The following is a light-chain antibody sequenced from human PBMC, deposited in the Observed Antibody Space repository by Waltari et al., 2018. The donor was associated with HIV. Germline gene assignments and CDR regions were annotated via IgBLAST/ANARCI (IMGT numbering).Light chain of an antibody. V-gene: IGLV3-19*01. Sequence: GDSLRRYSANWYQQKPGQAPVVVMYGKDNRPSGIPDRFSGSSSGNTGSLTITGAQAEDEAVYYCDSRDTNDKHHVFGTGTKVTV. CDR1: SLRRYS. CDR3: DSRDTNDKHHV. J-gene: IGLJ1*01. CDR2: GKD.